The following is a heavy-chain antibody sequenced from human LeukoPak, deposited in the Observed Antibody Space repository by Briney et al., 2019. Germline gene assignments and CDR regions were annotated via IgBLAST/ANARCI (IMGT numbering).Heavy chain of an antibody. J-gene: IGHJ5*02. V-gene: IGHV1-18*01. CDR3: ARDLAGTTSYNWFDP. CDR2: ISAYNGNT. Sequence: GASVKVSCEASGYTFTSYGISWVRQAPGQGLEWMGWISAYNGNTNYAQKLQGRVTMTTDTSTSTAYMELRSLRSDDTAVYYCARDLAGTTSYNWFDPWGQGTLVTVSS. CDR1: GYTFTSYG. D-gene: IGHD1-1*01.